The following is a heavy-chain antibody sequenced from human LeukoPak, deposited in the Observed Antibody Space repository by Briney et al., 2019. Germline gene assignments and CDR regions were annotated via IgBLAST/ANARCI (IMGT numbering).Heavy chain of an antibody. CDR1: GGSISSSSYY. CDR3: ARSPCGGDCYSYYFDY. D-gene: IGHD2-21*02. Sequence: PSETLSLTCTVSGGSISSSSYYWGWIRQPPGKGLEWIGYIYYSGSTNYNPSLKSRVTISVDTSKNQFSLKLSSVTATDTAVYYCARSPCGGDCYSYYFDYWGQGTLVTVSS. V-gene: IGHV4-61*05. CDR2: IYYSGST. J-gene: IGHJ4*02.